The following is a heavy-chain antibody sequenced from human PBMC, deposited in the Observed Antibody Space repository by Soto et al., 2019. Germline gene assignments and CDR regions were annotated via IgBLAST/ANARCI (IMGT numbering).Heavy chain of an antibody. J-gene: IGHJ4*02. D-gene: IGHD3-16*02. Sequence: LRLSCAASGFTFSSYGMHWVRQAPGKGLEWVAVIWYDGSNKYYADSVKGRFTISRDNSKNTLYLQMNSLRAEDTAVYYCAKEKRYYDYIWGSYRPPPQLTFDYWGQGTLVTVSS. CDR3: AKEKRYYDYIWGSYRPPPQLTFDY. CDR2: IWYDGSNK. V-gene: IGHV3-33*06. CDR1: GFTFSSYG.